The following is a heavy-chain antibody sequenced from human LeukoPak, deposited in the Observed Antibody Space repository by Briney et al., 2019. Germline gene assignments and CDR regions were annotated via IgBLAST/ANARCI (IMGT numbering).Heavy chain of an antibody. D-gene: IGHD5-18*01. Sequence: ASVTVSCKGSGYTFTSYYMHWVRLAQGQGLEWMGWINSNSGGTNYAQKFQGRVTMTMDPSISTSYMKLSRLRADDTAVYYCARDPGRGYSYCSDYWGQGTLVTVSS. CDR2: INSNSGGT. J-gene: IGHJ4*02. CDR1: GYTFTSYY. V-gene: IGHV1-2*02. CDR3: ARDPGRGYSYCSDY.